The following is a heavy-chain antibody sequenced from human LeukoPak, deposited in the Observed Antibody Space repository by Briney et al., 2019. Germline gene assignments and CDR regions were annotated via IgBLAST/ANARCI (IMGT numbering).Heavy chain of an antibody. D-gene: IGHD3-22*01. Sequence: PSETLSLTCAVYGGSFSGYYWSWIRQPPGKGLEWIGEINHSGSTNYNPSLKSRVTISVDTSKNQFSLKLSSVTAADTAVYYCARGGMIAYYYYYMDVWGKGTTVTVSS. CDR2: INHSGST. CDR1: GGSFSGYY. J-gene: IGHJ6*03. V-gene: IGHV4-34*01. CDR3: ARGGMIAYYYYYMDV.